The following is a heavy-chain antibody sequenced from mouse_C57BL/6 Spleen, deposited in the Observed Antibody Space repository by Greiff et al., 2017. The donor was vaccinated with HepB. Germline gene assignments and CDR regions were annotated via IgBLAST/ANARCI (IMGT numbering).Heavy chain of an antibody. J-gene: IGHJ2*01. CDR1: GYTFTSYW. CDR2: IDPSDSYT. V-gene: IGHV1-50*01. CDR3: ARKGYYYGSSPNYFDY. Sequence: QVQLQQPGAELVKPGASVKLSCKASGYTFTSYWMQWVKQRPGQGLEWIGEIDPSDSYTNYNQKFKGKATLTVDTSSSTAYMQLSSLTSEDSAVYYCARKGYYYGSSPNYFDYWGQGTTLTVSS. D-gene: IGHD1-1*01.